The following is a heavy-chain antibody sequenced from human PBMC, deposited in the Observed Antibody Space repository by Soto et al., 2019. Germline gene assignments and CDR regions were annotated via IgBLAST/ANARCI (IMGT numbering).Heavy chain of an antibody. D-gene: IGHD2-15*01. Sequence: EVQLVESGGGLVQPGGSLSLSCAASGFTFSTNDMHGVRQATEKGLEWVPAIVTAGDTYYPGSVKGRFTISRENAKNSVYLQMNSLRAGDTAVYYCARGPTEYCSGGSCYRDGAFDIWGQGTMVTVSS. V-gene: IGHV3-13*01. CDR1: GFTFSTND. CDR3: ARGPTEYCSGGSCYRDGAFDI. J-gene: IGHJ3*02. CDR2: IVTAGDT.